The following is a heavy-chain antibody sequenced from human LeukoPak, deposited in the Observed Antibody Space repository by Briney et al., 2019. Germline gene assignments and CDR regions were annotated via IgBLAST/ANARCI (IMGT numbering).Heavy chain of an antibody. CDR3: ATLVGAVSPIPGVFDI. CDR2: ITSSSSYI. CDR1: GFTVSSYS. V-gene: IGHV3-21*01. D-gene: IGHD3-16*01. Sequence: PGGSLRLSCAASGFTVSSYSMSWVRQAPGKGLECVSSITSSSSYIYYADSVKGRFTISRDNAKNSLSLQMNSLRAEDTAVYYCATLVGAVSPIPGVFDIWGQGTMVTVSS. J-gene: IGHJ3*02.